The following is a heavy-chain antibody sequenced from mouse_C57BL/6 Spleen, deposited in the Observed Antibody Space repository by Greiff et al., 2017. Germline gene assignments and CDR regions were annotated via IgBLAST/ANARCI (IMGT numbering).Heavy chain of an antibody. Sequence: VKLMESGPGLVAPSQSLSITCTVSGFSLTSYGVSWVRQPPGQGLEWIGVIWGDGSTNSYSALISRLCISKDNSNNRVFLKLHRLQTDDNTTYYGAKGEATTVATRRDMDYWGQGTSVTVSS. D-gene: IGHD1-1*01. V-gene: IGHV2-3*01. CDR2: IWGDGST. J-gene: IGHJ4*01. CDR1: GFSLTSYG. CDR3: AKGEATTVATRRDMDY.